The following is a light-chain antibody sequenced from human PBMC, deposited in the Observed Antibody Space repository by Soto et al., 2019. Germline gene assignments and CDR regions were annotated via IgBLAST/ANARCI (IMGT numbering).Light chain of an antibody. CDR2: GAS. CDR1: XXVXXN. J-gene: IGKJ2*01. CDR3: QQYNNWPPLYT. V-gene: IGKV3-15*01. Sequence: EIVXTXXXXTXSVSXGXXXTXSCXAXXXVXXNXXWYQQKPGQAPRLLIYGASTRATGIPARFSGSGSGTEFTLTISSLQSEDFAVYYCQQYNNWPPLYTFGQGTKLEIK.